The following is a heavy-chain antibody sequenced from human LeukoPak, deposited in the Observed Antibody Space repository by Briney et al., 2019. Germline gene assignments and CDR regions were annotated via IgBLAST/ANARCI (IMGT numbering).Heavy chain of an antibody. Sequence: ASVKVSCKASGYTFTSYGISWVRQAPGQGLEWMGWISAYNGNTNYAQKLQGRVTMTTDTSTSTAYMELRSLRSDDTAVYYCARAFERNYYGSGTYSFWGQGTQVTVSS. J-gene: IGHJ4*02. V-gene: IGHV1-18*01. CDR1: GYTFTSYG. D-gene: IGHD3-10*01. CDR2: ISAYNGNT. CDR3: ARAFERNYYGSGTYSF.